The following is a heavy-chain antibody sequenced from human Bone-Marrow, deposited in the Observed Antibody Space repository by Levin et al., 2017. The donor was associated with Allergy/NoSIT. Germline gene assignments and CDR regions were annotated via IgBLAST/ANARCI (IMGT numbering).Heavy chain of an antibody. J-gene: IGHJ4*02. V-gene: IGHV3-53*01. D-gene: IGHD1-20*01. CDR3: ARDNFDTPGELDY. CDR1: GFVVTRNH. Sequence: GGSLRLSCAASGFVVTRNHMSWVRQAPGKGLEWLSVTYSGGATYYRDSVKGRFTIARDNFKNTLYLQMNSLRAKDTAIYYCARDNFDTPGELDYWGQGTLVTVSS. CDR2: TYSGGAT.